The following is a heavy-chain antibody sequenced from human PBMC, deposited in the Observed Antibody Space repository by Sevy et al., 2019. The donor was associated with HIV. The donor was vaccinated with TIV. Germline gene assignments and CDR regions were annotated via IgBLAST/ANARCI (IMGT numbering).Heavy chain of an antibody. Sequence: GGSLRLSCAVSEFTFNNAWMNWVRQAPGTGLQWVGLIKSKIDGETTDYAAPVKGRLTISRDDSKNTLYLQMNSLKIEDTAVYYCATAPGYYDSAPFDYWGPGTLVTVSS. CDR3: ATAPGYYDSAPFDY. CDR2: IKSKIDGETT. D-gene: IGHD3-22*01. J-gene: IGHJ4*02. CDR1: EFTFNNAW. V-gene: IGHV3-15*01.